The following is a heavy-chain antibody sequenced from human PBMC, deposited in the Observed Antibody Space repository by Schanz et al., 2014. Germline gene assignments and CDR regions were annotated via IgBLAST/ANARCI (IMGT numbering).Heavy chain of an antibody. J-gene: IGHJ3*01. Sequence: EVQLVESGGGLVQPGGSLRLSCAASGFTFSGSALHWVRQASGKGLEWVGRIRSKANSYATAYAASVKGRFAISRDDSKNTAYLQMNSLRAEDTAVYFCVRDEGRDGYNLAFDVWGQGTLVTVSS. D-gene: IGHD5-12*01. CDR1: GFTFSGSA. CDR3: VRDEGRDGYNLAFDV. V-gene: IGHV3-73*02. CDR2: IRSKANSYAT.